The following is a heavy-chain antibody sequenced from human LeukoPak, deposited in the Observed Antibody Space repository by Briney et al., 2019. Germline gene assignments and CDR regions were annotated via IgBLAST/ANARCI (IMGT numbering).Heavy chain of an antibody. CDR2: ISGSGGST. CDR3: ARASSGFDY. V-gene: IGHV3-23*01. D-gene: IGHD6-19*01. CDR1: GFTFSSYA. J-gene: IGHJ4*02. Sequence: PGGSLRLSCAASGFTFSSYAMSWVRQAPGKGLEWVSAISGSGGSTYYADSVKGRFTIPRDNSKNTLYLQMNSLRAEDMAVYYCARASSGFDYWGQGTLVTVSS.